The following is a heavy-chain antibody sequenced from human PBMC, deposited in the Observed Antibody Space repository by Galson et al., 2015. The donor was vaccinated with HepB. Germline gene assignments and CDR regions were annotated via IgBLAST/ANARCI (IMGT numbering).Heavy chain of an antibody. CDR1: GFSLSTSGVG. D-gene: IGHD6-13*01. CDR2: IYWNDDK. J-gene: IGHJ4*02. Sequence: PALVKPTQTLTLTCTFSGFSLSTSGVGVGWIRQPPGKALEWLALIYWNDDKRYSPSLKSRLTITKDTSKNQVVLTMTNMDPVDTATYYCAHTPGIAAAAEFDYWGQGTLVTVSS. V-gene: IGHV2-5*01. CDR3: AHTPGIAAAAEFDY.